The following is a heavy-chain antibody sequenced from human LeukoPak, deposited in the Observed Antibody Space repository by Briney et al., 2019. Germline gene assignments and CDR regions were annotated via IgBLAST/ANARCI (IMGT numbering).Heavy chain of an antibody. J-gene: IGHJ3*02. Sequence: EESLKISCKGSGYSFTSYWIGWVRQMPGKGLEWMGIIYPGDSDTRYSPSFQGQVTISADKSISTAYLQWSSLKASDTAMYYCARGYYGSGSLRGDAFDIWGQGTMVTVSS. V-gene: IGHV5-51*01. D-gene: IGHD3-10*01. CDR3: ARGYYGSGSLRGDAFDI. CDR2: IYPGDSDT. CDR1: GYSFTSYW.